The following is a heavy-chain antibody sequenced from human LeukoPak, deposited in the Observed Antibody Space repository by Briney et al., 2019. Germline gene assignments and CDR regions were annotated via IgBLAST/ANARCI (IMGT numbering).Heavy chain of an antibody. J-gene: IGHJ4*02. CDR1: GFTFSSYA. CDR3: ARGYCSGGSCYSDY. CDR2: ISRSSSTI. D-gene: IGHD2-15*01. Sequence: GGSLRLSCAASGFTFSSYAMNWVRQAPGKGLEWVSYISRSSSTIYYAGSVKGRFTISRDNAKNSLYLQMNSLRDEDTAVYYCARGYCSGGSCYSDYWGQGTLATVSS. V-gene: IGHV3-48*02.